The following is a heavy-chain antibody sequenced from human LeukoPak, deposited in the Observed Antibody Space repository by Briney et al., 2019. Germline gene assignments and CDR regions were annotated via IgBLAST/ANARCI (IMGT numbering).Heavy chain of an antibody. V-gene: IGHV4-30-2*01. Sequence: SETLSLTCAVSGGSISSGGYYWSWIRQPPGKGLEWIGYIYHSGSTYYNPSLKSRVTISVDRSKNQFSLKLSSVTAADTAVYYCARGPWHYYDSSGIDYWGQGTLVTVSS. CDR1: GGSISSGGYY. CDR2: IYHSGST. D-gene: IGHD3-22*01. CDR3: ARGPWHYYDSSGIDY. J-gene: IGHJ4*02.